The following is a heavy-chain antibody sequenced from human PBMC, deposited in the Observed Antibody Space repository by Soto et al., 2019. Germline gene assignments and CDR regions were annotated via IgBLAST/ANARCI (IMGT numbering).Heavy chain of an antibody. J-gene: IGHJ6*02. CDR3: AKEGSYGDYYYCYGMDV. Sequence: PGGSLRLSCAASGFTFSSYGMHWVRQAPGKGLEWVAVISYDGSNKYYADSVKGRFTISRDNSKNTLYLQMNSLRAEDTAVYYCAKEGSYGDYYYCYGMDVWGQGTTVTGSS. CDR1: GFTFSSYG. D-gene: IGHD4-17*01. V-gene: IGHV3-30*18. CDR2: ISYDGSNK.